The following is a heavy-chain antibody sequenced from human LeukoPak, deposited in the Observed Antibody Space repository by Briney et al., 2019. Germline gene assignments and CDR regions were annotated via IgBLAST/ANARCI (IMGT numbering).Heavy chain of an antibody. J-gene: IGHJ4*02. Sequence: SPETLSLTCTVSGGSISSYYWSWIRQPPGKGLEWIGYIYYSGSTNYNPSLKSRVTISVDTSKNQFSLKLSSVTAADTAVYYCARALDFWSGYYGYWGQGTLVPVSS. CDR3: ARALDFWSGYYGY. CDR1: GGSISSYY. CDR2: IYYSGST. D-gene: IGHD3-3*01. V-gene: IGHV4-59*01.